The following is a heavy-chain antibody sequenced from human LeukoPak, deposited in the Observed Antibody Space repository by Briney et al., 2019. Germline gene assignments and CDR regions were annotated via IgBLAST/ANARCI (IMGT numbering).Heavy chain of an antibody. D-gene: IGHD6-13*01. J-gene: IGHJ3*02. CDR2: INPSGGST. CDR3: AGVGTQQQLVLGDAFDI. Sequence: ASVKVSCKASGYTFTSYYMHWVRQAPGQGLEWMGIINPSGGSTSYAQKFQGRVTMTRDTSTSTVYMELSSLRSEDTAVYYCAGVGTQQQLVLGDAFDIWGQGTMVTVSS. V-gene: IGHV1-46*01. CDR1: GYTFTSYY.